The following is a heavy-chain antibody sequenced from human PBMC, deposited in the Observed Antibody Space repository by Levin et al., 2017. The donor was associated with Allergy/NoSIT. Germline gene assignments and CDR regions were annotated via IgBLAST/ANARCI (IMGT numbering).Heavy chain of an antibody. CDR1: GFTFSSYA. CDR2: IPYDGI. D-gene: IGHD6-19*01. Sequence: PGGSLRLSCVASGFTFSSYAMHWVRQAPGKGLEWVAVIPYDGIHYADSVKGRFTISRDDSKSTVYLQMDSLRPEDTAVYYCARLKYTSGWATADHWGQGTLVTVSS. CDR3: ARLKYTSGWATADH. V-gene: IGHV3-30*04. J-gene: IGHJ4*02.